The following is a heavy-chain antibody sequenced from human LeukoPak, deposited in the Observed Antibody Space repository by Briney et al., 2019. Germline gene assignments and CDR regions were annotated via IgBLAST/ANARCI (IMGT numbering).Heavy chain of an antibody. Sequence: SETLSLTCAVSGGSISSSNWWSWVRQPPGKGLEWIGEIYHSGSTNYNPSLKSRVTISVDKSKNQFSLKLSSVTAADTAVYYCARGFTENYDYVWGSYRHAPTFDYWGQGTLVTVSS. CDR3: ARGFTENYDYVWGSYRHAPTFDY. J-gene: IGHJ4*02. D-gene: IGHD3-16*02. CDR1: GGSISSSNW. V-gene: IGHV4-4*02. CDR2: IYHSGST.